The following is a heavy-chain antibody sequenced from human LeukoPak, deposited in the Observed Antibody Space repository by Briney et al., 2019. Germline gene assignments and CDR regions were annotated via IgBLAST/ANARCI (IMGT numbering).Heavy chain of an antibody. CDR2: IYHSGNT. D-gene: IGHD4-23*01. CDR3: ARGPPITTVVTPGARYFDY. Sequence: SETLSLTCAVSGYSVNSGYYWGWIRQPPGKGLEWIGSIYHSGNTYYKPSLKSRVTISVDTSKNQFSLKLSSVTAADTAVYYCARGPPITTVVTPGARYFDYWGQGTLVTVSS. V-gene: IGHV4-38-2*01. J-gene: IGHJ4*02. CDR1: GYSVNSGYY.